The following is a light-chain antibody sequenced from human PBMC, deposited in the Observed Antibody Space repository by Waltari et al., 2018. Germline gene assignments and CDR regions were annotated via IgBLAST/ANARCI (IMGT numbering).Light chain of an antibody. CDR1: SNAIGNYDL. V-gene: IGLV2-23*01. CDR3: FSFVAANSFV. J-gene: IGLJ1*01. Sequence: SALTHPAPVSVSRGQSITPSCTETSNAIGNYDLVSWYQHSPGEAPKLVMYGATTRPSGVSNRFSGSKSGKTASLTISGLQTEDEADYYCFSFVAANSFVFGPGTKVTVL. CDR2: GAT.